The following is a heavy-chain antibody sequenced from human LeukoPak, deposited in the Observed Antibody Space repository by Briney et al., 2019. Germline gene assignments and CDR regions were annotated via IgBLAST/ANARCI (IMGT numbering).Heavy chain of an antibody. J-gene: IGHJ4*02. V-gene: IGHV3-23*01. CDR2: ISGSGGST. Sequence: GGSLRLSCAASVVTFSNYAMNWVRQAPGKGLEWVSGISGSGGSTYYADSVKGRFTISRDNSKNTLYLQMNSPRVEDTAVYYCVKQYDLWSGPDYWGQGTLVTVSS. CDR3: VKQYDLWSGPDY. D-gene: IGHD3-3*01. CDR1: VVTFSNYA.